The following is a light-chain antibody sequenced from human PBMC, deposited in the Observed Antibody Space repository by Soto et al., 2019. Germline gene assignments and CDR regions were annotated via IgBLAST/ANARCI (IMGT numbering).Light chain of an antibody. CDR3: QSYDSSLSGGV. V-gene: IGLV1-40*01. Sequence: QSVLTQPPSVSGAPGQRVTISCTGYNSNIGAGYDVHWYQQLPGTAPKLPIYGNSNRPSGVPDRFSASKSGTSASLAITGLQAEDEADYYCQSYDSSLSGGVFGGGTKLTVL. CDR2: GNS. J-gene: IGLJ3*02. CDR1: NSNIGAGYD.